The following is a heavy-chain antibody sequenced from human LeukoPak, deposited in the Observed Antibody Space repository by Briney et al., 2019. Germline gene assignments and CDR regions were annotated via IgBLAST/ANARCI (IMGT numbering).Heavy chain of an antibody. CDR3: ARGGRIYRFDY. D-gene: IGHD1-14*01. Sequence: GGSLRLSCAASGFTFSDYSMNWVRQAPGKGLEWVAYITSSSSSIYYADSVKGRFTISRDNAKNSLYLQMNSLRPEDTAVYYCARGGRIYRFDYWGQGTLVTVSS. J-gene: IGHJ4*02. CDR2: ITSSSSSI. CDR1: GFTFSDYS. V-gene: IGHV3-48*01.